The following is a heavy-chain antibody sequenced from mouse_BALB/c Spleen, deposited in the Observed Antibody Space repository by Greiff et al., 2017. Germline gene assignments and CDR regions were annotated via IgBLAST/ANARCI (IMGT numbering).Heavy chain of an antibody. Sequence: EVHLVESGGGLVQPGGSLRLSCATSGFTFTDYYMSWVRQPPGKALEWLGFIRNKANGYTTEYSASVKGRFTISRDNSQSILYLQMNTLRAEDSATYYCARDMGDYADFAYWGQGTLVTVSA. J-gene: IGHJ3*01. V-gene: IGHV7-3*02. D-gene: IGHD2-4*01. CDR3: ARDMGDYADFAY. CDR2: IRNKANGYTT. CDR1: GFTFTDYY.